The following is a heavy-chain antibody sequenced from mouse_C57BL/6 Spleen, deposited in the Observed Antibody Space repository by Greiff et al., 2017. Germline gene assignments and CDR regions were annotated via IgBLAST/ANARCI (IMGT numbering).Heavy chain of an antibody. V-gene: IGHV1-42*01. CDR1: GYLFTGYY. Sequence: VQLQQSGPELVKPGASVKISCKASGYLFTGYYMNWVKQSPEKSLEWIGEINPSTGGTTYNQKFKAKATLTVDKSSSTAYMQLKSLTSEDSAVYYCARYNWDEAYWGQGTLVTVSA. CDR3: ARYNWDEAY. CDR2: INPSTGGT. J-gene: IGHJ3*01. D-gene: IGHD4-1*01.